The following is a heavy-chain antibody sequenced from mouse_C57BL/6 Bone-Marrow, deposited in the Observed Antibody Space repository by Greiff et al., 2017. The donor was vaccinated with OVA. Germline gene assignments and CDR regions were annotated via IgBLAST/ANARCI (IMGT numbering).Heavy chain of an antibody. CDR1: GFTFSDYG. CDR3: ARRPPGD. Sequence: EVQLVEPGGGFVRPGGSLNLSCEASGFTFSDYGMHWVRQAPEKGLEWVAYISSGSSTIYSADTVKGRFTFSRDNATNTLFLQLTSLSSEDTSMYNGARRPPGDWGQGTTLTVAS. J-gene: IGHJ2*01. V-gene: IGHV5-17*01. CDR2: ISSGSSTI.